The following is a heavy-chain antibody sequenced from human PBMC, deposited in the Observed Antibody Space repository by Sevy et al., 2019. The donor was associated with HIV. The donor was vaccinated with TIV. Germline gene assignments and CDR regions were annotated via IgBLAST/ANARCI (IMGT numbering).Heavy chain of an antibody. D-gene: IGHD5-18*01. CDR3: AMGWNTAMPFDF. Sequence: GESLKISCEGSGYSFTTNWIAWVRQMPGKGLEWMGIIYGDSDTRYSPSFEGQVTISADKSISTAYLQWRTLKASDTAVYYCAMGWNTAMPFDFWGQGTLVTVSS. CDR2: IYGDSDT. V-gene: IGHV5-51*01. CDR1: GYSFTTNW. J-gene: IGHJ4*02.